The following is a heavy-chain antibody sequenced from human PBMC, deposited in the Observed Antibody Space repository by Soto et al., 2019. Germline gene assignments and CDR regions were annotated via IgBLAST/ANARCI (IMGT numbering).Heavy chain of an antibody. CDR2: FDPEDGKT. Sequence: QVQLVQSGAEVKKPGASVTVSCKVSAYTLTDFSIHWVRQAPGKGLEWMGGFDPEDGKTIYAQRFQGRVTMTEDTSTDTVYMELSSLRSEDTAVYYCATALSGFNSGWYVHYGLDVWGQGTTVTVSS. V-gene: IGHV1-24*01. J-gene: IGHJ6*02. D-gene: IGHD6-19*01. CDR1: AYTLTDFS. CDR3: ATALSGFNSGWYVHYGLDV.